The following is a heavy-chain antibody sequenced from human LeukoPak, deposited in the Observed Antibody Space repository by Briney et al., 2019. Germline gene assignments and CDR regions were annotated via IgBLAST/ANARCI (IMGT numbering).Heavy chain of an antibody. D-gene: IGHD5-18*01. CDR3: AKSRGYSYGFLYDY. Sequence: GGSLRLSWAVSGFTFSSYAMSWVRQPPGKGLGWVSAISGSGGSTAYADSVKGRFTIYTDNSKNKLYLQMNSLRAEDTAVYYCAKSRGYSYGFLYDYWGQGTLVTVSS. V-gene: IGHV3-23*01. CDR2: ISGSGGST. J-gene: IGHJ4*02. CDR1: GFTFSSYA.